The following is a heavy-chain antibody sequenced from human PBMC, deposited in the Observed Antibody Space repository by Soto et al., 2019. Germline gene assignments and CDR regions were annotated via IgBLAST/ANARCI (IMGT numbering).Heavy chain of an antibody. V-gene: IGHV3-15*01. CDR2: IKTKTDGGTT. CDR1: GFTVSNAW. Sequence: PGGSLRLSCAASGFTVSNAWMSWVRQAPGKGLEWVGRIKTKTDGGTTDYAAPVKGRFTISRDNTQNSLYLQMSSLRAEDTAVYYCARGGTGSSSYWHDWGQGTLVTVSS. J-gene: IGHJ4*02. D-gene: IGHD2-15*01. CDR3: ARGGTGSSSYWHD.